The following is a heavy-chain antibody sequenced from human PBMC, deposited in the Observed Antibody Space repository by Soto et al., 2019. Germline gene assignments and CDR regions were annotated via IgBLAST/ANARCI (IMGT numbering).Heavy chain of an antibody. Sequence: SETLSLTCTVSGGSISSGAYYWSWIRQPPGKSLEWIGYIYYSGSTYYNPSLKSRVTISVDTSKNQFSLKLSSVTAADTAVYYCARHPPGHYVILTGSTEGAFDIWGQGTMVTVSS. V-gene: IGHV4-30-4*01. J-gene: IGHJ3*02. CDR3: ARHPPGHYVILTGSTEGAFDI. D-gene: IGHD3-9*01. CDR1: GGSISSGAYY. CDR2: IYYSGST.